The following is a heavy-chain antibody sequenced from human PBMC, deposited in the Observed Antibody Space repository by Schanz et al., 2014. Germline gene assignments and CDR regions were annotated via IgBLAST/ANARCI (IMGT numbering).Heavy chain of an antibody. D-gene: IGHD6-19*01. Sequence: QVQLVQSGAEVKKPGASVKVSCKASGYTFTSYYMHWVRQAPGQGLEWMGIINPSGGSTSYAQKFQGRVTTTRDTSTSTVYMYLSSLRSEDTAVYYCARRYSSGWYEFDYWGQGTLVTVSS. CDR1: GYTFTSYY. V-gene: IGHV1-46*03. J-gene: IGHJ4*02. CDR3: ARRYSSGWYEFDY. CDR2: INPSGGST.